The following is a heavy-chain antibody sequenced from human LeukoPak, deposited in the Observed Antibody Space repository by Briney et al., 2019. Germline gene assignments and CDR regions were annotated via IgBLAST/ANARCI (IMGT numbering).Heavy chain of an antibody. Sequence: KPSETLSLTCTVSGGSISSDYWSWIRQPPGKGLEWIGWISYSGSTTYNPSLKTRVTISLDTSKNQFSLKLSSVTAADTAVYYCARQASCSGTNCYPFDYWGQGTLVTVSS. J-gene: IGHJ4*02. CDR2: ISYSGST. V-gene: IGHV4-59*08. D-gene: IGHD2-2*01. CDR3: ARQASCSGTNCYPFDY. CDR1: GGSISSDY.